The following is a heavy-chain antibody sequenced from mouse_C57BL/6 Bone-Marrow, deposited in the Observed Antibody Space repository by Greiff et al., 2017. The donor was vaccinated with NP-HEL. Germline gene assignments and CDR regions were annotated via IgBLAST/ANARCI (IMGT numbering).Heavy chain of an antibody. J-gene: IGHJ3*01. V-gene: IGHV1-5*01. CDR2: IYPGNSDT. Sequence: EVMLVESGTVLARPGASVKMSCKTSGYTFTSYWMHWVKQRPGQGLEWIGAIYPGNSDTSYNQKFKGKAKLTAVTSASTAYMELSSLTNEDSAVYYCTRSDYYGSSFAWFAYWGQGTLVTVSA. CDR3: TRSDYYGSSFAWFAY. CDR1: GYTFTSYW. D-gene: IGHD1-1*01.